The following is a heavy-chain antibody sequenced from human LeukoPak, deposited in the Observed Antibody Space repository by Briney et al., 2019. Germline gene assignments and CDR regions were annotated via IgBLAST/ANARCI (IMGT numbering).Heavy chain of an antibody. Sequence: SVKVYCKASGGTFSSYAISWVRQAPGQGLEWMGRIIPIFGIANYAQKFQGRVTITADKSTSTAYKELSSLRSEDTAVYYCASGGPEMATIGGDYFDYWGQGTLVTVSS. V-gene: IGHV1-69*04. J-gene: IGHJ4*02. D-gene: IGHD5-24*01. CDR2: IIPIFGIA. CDR1: GGTFSSYA. CDR3: ASGGPEMATIGGDYFDY.